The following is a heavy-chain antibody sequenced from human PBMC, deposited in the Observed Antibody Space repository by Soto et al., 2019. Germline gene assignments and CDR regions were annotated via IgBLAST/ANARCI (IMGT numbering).Heavy chain of an antibody. V-gene: IGHV4-59*01. Sequence: SETMSLTYTVSGGSLSSYYWSWPRPTPGKGLEWIGYIYYSGSTNYNPSLKSRVTISVDTSKNQFSLKLSSVTAADTAVYYCARADIVVVQAAMRKSYYYGMDVWGQGTTVTVSS. CDR1: GGSLSSYY. CDR3: ARADIVVVQAAMRKSYYYGMDV. J-gene: IGHJ6*02. D-gene: IGHD2-2*01. CDR2: IYYSGST.